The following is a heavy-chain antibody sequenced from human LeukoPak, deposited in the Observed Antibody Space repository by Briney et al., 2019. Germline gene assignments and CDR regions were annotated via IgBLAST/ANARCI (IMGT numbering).Heavy chain of an antibody. Sequence: GGSLRLSCAASGFTVDSNYMSWVRQAPGKGLEWVSVIYGGGGTHYADSVKGRFTISRDNSKNTLYLQMNSLRAEDTAVYYCASCITMIVVVITDPGFDYWGQGTLVTVSS. CDR3: ASCITMIVVVITDPGFDY. J-gene: IGHJ4*02. CDR2: IYGGGGT. CDR1: GFTVDSNY. D-gene: IGHD3-22*01. V-gene: IGHV3-53*05.